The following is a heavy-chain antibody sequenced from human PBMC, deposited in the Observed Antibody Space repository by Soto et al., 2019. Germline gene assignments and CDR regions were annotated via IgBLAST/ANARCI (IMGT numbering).Heavy chain of an antibody. Sequence: SETLSLTCAVSGGSISSGGYSWSWIRQPPGKGLEWIGYIYHSGSAYYNPSLKSRVTISVDRSKNQFSLKLSSVTAADTAVYYCARGSGYDGKIDYWGQGALVTVSS. CDR1: GGSISSGGYS. D-gene: IGHD3-22*01. V-gene: IGHV4-30-2*01. J-gene: IGHJ4*02. CDR2: IYHSGSA. CDR3: ARGSGYDGKIDY.